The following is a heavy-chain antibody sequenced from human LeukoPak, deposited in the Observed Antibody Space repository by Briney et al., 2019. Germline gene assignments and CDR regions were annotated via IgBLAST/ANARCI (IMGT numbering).Heavy chain of an antibody. CDR2: ISGSGTST. CDR1: GFTFSSYA. D-gene: IGHD3-22*01. V-gene: IGHV3-23*01. CDR3: AKPAGWYYDSSGYFNY. Sequence: GGSLGLSCTASGFTFSSYAMNWVRQAPGKGLEWVSGISGSGTSTYYADSVKGRFTISRDNSKNTLYLQMNSLRAEDTAAYYCAKPAGWYYDSSGYFNYWGQGILVTVSS. J-gene: IGHJ4*02.